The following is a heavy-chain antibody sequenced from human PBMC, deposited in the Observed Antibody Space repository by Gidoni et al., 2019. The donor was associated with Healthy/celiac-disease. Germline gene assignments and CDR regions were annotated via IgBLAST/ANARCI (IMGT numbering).Heavy chain of an antibody. J-gene: IGHJ4*02. D-gene: IGHD1-26*01. Sequence: QVQLQQWGAGLLKPSETLSLTCAVYGVSFSGYYWSWIRQPPGKGLEWIGEINHSGSTNYNPSLKSRVTISVDTSKNQFSLKLSSVTAADTAVYYCARRGPLGSIVGATGYLGFDYWGQGTLVTVSS. V-gene: IGHV4-34*01. CDR1: GVSFSGYY. CDR2: INHSGST. CDR3: ARRGPLGSIVGATGYLGFDY.